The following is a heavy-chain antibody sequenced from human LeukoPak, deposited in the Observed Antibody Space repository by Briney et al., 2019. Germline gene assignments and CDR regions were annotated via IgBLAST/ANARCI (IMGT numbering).Heavy chain of an antibody. CDR3: ASFPYDIDGYTKSDY. CDR1: GLTLDTYF. J-gene: IGHJ4*02. Sequence: GGSLRLSCAASGLTLDTYFMPWVRQAPGKELVWVSRISTDGSDTKYADFVKGRFTISRDNAKNTLYLQMNSLRVEDTAVYYCASFPYDIDGYTKSDYWGQGTLVTVSS. V-gene: IGHV3-74*03. CDR2: ISTDGSDT. D-gene: IGHD3-22*01.